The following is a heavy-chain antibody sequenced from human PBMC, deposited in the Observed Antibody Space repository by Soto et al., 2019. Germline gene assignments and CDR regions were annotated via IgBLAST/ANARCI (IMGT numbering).Heavy chain of an antibody. V-gene: IGHV3-7*03. CDR1: GFTFSSYW. D-gene: IGHD3-16*01. J-gene: IGHJ4*02. CDR3: VRVGRLGGY. Sequence: GGSLRLSCTASGFTFSSYWMSWVRQAPGKGLGWVANIKEDGSGKYYVDSVKGRFSISRDNARNSLYLQMNSLRVEDTAVYYCVRVGRLGGYWGQGAMVTVYS. CDR2: IKEDGSGK.